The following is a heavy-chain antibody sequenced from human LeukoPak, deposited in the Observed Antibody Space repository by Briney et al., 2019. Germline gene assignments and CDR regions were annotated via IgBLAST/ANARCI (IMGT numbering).Heavy chain of an antibody. J-gene: IGHJ4*02. CDR1: GGSISSYY. D-gene: IGHD3-10*01. CDR3: ARSYYYGGEFDY. Sequence: SGTLSLTCTVSGGSISSYYWRWIRQPPGKGLEWIGYIYYSGSTNYNPSLKSRVTISVDTSKKQFSLRLSSVTAADTAVYYCARSYYYGGEFDYWGQGTLVTVSS. CDR2: IYYSGST. V-gene: IGHV4-59*01.